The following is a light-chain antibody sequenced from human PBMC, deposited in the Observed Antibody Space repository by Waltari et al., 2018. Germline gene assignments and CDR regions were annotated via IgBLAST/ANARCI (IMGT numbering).Light chain of an antibody. Sequence: ELVLTQSPGTLSLSPGERATLSCRASQRVNRNYLTWYQQKPGQAPRLLFYGASNRATGIPDRFSGGGSGTDFTLAISRLEPEDFAVYYCQQYGDSPLTFGGGTKLEI. J-gene: IGKJ4*01. CDR3: QQYGDSPLT. V-gene: IGKV3-20*01. CDR1: QRVNRNY. CDR2: GAS.